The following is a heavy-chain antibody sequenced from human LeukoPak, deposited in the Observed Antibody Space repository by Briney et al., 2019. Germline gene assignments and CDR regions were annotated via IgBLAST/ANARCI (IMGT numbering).Heavy chain of an antibody. V-gene: IGHV3-30*18. CDR3: AKDRESSSWYDYFDY. Sequence: PGGSLRLSCAASGFTFSSYAMSWVRQAPGKGLEWVAVISYDGSNKYYADSVKGRFTISRDNSKNTLYLQMNSLRAEDTAVYYCAKDRESSSWYDYFDYWGQGTLVTVSS. J-gene: IGHJ4*02. CDR2: ISYDGSNK. CDR1: GFTFSSYA. D-gene: IGHD6-13*01.